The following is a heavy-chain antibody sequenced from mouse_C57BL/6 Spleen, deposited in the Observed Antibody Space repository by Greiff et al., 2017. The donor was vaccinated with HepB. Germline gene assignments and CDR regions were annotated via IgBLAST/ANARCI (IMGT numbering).Heavy chain of an antibody. CDR2: ISYDGSN. Sequence: EVQRVESGPGLVKPSQSLSLTCSVSGYSITSGYYWNWIRQLPGNKLEWMGYISYDGSNNYNPSLKNRITITRNTSKNQFFLKLNSVTTEDTATYYCARDSNYPAWFAYWGQGTLVTVSA. CDR1: GYSITSGYY. CDR3: ARDSNYPAWFAY. D-gene: IGHD2-5*01. V-gene: IGHV3-6*01. J-gene: IGHJ3*01.